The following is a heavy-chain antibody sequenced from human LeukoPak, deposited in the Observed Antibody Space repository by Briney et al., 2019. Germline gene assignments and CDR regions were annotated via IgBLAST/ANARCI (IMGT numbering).Heavy chain of an antibody. D-gene: IGHD6-13*01. V-gene: IGHV4-59*12. CDR3: ARVVAAAGNNWFDP. CDR1: GGSISSYY. CDR2: IHDSGST. J-gene: IGHJ5*02. Sequence: PSETLSLTCTVSGGSISSYYWSWIRQTPGKGLEWIAYIHDSGSTYNNPSLKSRLSMSIDTSKNQFSLKLNSVTAADTAVYYCARVVAAAGNNWFDPWGQGTLVTVSS.